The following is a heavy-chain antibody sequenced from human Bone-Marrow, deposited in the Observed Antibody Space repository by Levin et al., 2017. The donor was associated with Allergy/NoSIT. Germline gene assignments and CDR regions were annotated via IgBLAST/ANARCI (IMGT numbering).Heavy chain of an antibody. CDR2: ITDRDGDT. J-gene: IGHJ3*02. D-gene: IGHD1-1*01. V-gene: IGHV3-23*01. CDR1: GFNFRTYV. Sequence: GGSLRLSCAGSGFNFRTYVMTWVRQAPGKELEWVSTITDRDGDTYYADSVKGRFTISRDKFQNTLYLQMNSLRGEDTAKYYCAKIGTTLVDGLDIWGQGTTVTVSS. CDR3: AKIGTTLVDGLDI.